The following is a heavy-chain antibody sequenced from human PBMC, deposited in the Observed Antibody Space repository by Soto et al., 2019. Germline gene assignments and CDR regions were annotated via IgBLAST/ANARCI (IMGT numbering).Heavy chain of an antibody. J-gene: IGHJ5*02. CDR3: ARGTYYYDSSGYWGDFWFDP. CDR1: GYTFTGYY. Sequence: ASVKVSCKASGYTFTGYYMHWVRQAPGQGLEWMGWINPNSGGTNYAQKFQGRVTMTRDTSISTAYMELSRLRSDDTAVYYCARGTYYYDSSGYWGDFWFDPWGQGTLVTVSS. V-gene: IGHV1-2*02. D-gene: IGHD3-22*01. CDR2: INPNSGGT.